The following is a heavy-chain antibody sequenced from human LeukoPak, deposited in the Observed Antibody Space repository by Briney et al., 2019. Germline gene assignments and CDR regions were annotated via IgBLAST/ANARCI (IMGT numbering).Heavy chain of an antibody. CDR2: IYYSGST. CDR1: GGSISSSSYY. CDR3: AREPATGYYDSSGYYQFDY. Sequence: SETLSLTCTVSGGSISSSSYYWGWIRQPPGKGLEWIGSIYYSGSTNYNPSLKSRVTISVDTSKNQFSLKLSSVTAADTAVYYCAREPATGYYDSSGYYQFDYWGQGTLVTVSS. D-gene: IGHD3-22*01. J-gene: IGHJ4*02. V-gene: IGHV4-39*07.